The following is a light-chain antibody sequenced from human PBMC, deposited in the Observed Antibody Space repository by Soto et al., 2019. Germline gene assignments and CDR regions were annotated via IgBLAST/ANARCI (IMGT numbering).Light chain of an antibody. V-gene: IGKV3-20*01. Sequence: DIVLTQSPGTLSLSPGERATLSCRASQSVSSSYLAWYQQKPGQAPRLLIYGASIRATGIPDRFSGSGSGTHFTLTISRLEPEDFAVYYCQQYGSSPLTFGGGTKVQIK. CDR2: GAS. J-gene: IGKJ4*01. CDR3: QQYGSSPLT. CDR1: QSVSSSY.